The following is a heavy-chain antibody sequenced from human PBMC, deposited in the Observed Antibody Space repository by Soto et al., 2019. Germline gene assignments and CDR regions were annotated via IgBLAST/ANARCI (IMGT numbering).Heavy chain of an antibody. CDR2: ISYDGSNK. CDR3: ASPAYCGGDCYETSPPLDY. J-gene: IGHJ4*02. V-gene: IGHV3-30-3*01. CDR1: GFTFSSYA. D-gene: IGHD2-21*02. Sequence: QVQLGESGGGVVQPGRSLRLSCAASGFTFSSYAMHWVRQAPGKGLEWVAVISYDGSNKYYADSVKGRFTISRDNSKNTLYMHMNSLRAEDTAVYYCASPAYCGGDCYETSPPLDYWGQGTLVTVSS.